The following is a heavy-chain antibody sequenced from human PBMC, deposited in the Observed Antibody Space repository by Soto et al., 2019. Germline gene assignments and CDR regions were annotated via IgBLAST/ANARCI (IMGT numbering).Heavy chain of an antibody. CDR2: IIPVFGTA. J-gene: IGHJ5*01. CDR3: ARDRWGSYSFDS. V-gene: IGHV1-69*01. Sequence: QVQLVQSGAEVKKPGSSVKVSCKASGGVFRNYAINWVRQAPGQGLEWMGGIIPVFGTADYPQKFHGRVTITADEYTTTAYMELTSLKTEDTAVYFCARDRWGSYSFDSWGQGTLVTV. CDR1: GGVFRNYA. D-gene: IGHD1-26*01.